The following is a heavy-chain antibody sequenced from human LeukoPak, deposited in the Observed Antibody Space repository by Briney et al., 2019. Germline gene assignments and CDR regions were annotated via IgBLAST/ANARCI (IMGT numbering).Heavy chain of an antibody. CDR3: ARVAVEMATIGAFDI. V-gene: IGHV3-21*01. CDR2: ISSSSSYI. CDR1: GFTFSSYS. D-gene: IGHD5-24*01. J-gene: IGHJ3*02. Sequence: PGGSLRLSCAASGFTFSSYSMNWVLQAPGKGLEWVSSISSSSSYIYYADSVKGRFTISRDNAKNSLYLQMNSLRAEDTAVYYCARVAVEMATIGAFDIWGQGTMVTVSS.